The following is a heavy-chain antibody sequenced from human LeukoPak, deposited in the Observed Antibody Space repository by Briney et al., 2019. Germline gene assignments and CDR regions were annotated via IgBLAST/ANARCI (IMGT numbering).Heavy chain of an antibody. CDR1: GYSISSGYY. V-gene: IGHV4-38-2*02. CDR2: IYHSGST. CDR3: ARGPRGSLTGYYRGVVTAINYFDY. Sequence: PSETLSLTCTVSGYSISSGYYWGWIRQPPGKGLEWIGSIYHSGSTYYNPSLKSRVTISVDTSKNQFSLKLSSVTAADTAVYYCARGPRGSLTGYYRGVVTAINYFDYWGQGTLVTVSS. D-gene: IGHD3-9*01. J-gene: IGHJ4*02.